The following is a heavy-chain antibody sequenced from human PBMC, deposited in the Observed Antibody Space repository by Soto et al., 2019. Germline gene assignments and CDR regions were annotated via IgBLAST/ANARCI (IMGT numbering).Heavy chain of an antibody. CDR2: ISYDGSNK. Sequence: PGGSLRLSCAASGFTFSSYGMHWVRQAPGKGLEWVAVISYDGSNKYYADSVKGRFTISRDNSKNTLYLQMNSLRAEDTAVYYCAKDRRTTVGYYYYGMDVWGQGTTVTVSS. CDR3: AKDRRTTVGYYYYGMDV. J-gene: IGHJ6*02. CDR1: GFTFSSYG. D-gene: IGHD4-4*01. V-gene: IGHV3-30*18.